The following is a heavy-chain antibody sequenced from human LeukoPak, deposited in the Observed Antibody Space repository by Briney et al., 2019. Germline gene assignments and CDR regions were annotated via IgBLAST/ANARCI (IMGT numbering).Heavy chain of an antibody. CDR1: GGTFSSYA. CDR2: IIPIFGTA. V-gene: IGHV1-69*05. Sequence: SVRVSCKASGGTFSSYAISWVRQAPGQGLEWMGRIIPIFGTANYAQKFQGRVTITTDESTSTAYMELSSLRSEDTAVYYCAREPSFGWLRNHDAFDIWGQGTMVTVSS. CDR3: AREPSFGWLRNHDAFDI. D-gene: IGHD5-12*01. J-gene: IGHJ3*02.